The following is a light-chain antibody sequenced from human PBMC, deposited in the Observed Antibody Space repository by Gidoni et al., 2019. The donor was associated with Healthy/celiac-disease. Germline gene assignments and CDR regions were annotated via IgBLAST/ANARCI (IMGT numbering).Light chain of an antibody. Sequence: QSVLTQPPSVSGAPGQRVTISRTGSSSNIGAGYDVHWYQQHPVTAPKPLLYGNSNRPSGVPDRVSGSKSGTSASLAITGLQAEDEADYYCQSYDSSLSAPVVFGGGTKLTVL. J-gene: IGLJ2*01. CDR2: GNS. V-gene: IGLV1-40*01. CDR3: QSYDSSLSAPVV. CDR1: SSNIGAGYD.